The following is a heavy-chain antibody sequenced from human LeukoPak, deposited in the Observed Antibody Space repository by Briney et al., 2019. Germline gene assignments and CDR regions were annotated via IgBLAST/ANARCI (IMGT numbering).Heavy chain of an antibody. CDR1: GFTFSKYW. D-gene: IGHD6-19*01. CDR3: ATKQWLAPPPDS. V-gene: IGHV3-74*01. J-gene: IGHJ4*02. CDR2: INTDGTVT. Sequence: WGSLRLSCAASGFTFSKYWMLWVRQAPGKGLESVSRINTDGTVTTYADSVKGRFTVSRDNAENTMFLQMNSVRDEETAVYYCATKQWLAPPPDSWGQGTPVTVSS.